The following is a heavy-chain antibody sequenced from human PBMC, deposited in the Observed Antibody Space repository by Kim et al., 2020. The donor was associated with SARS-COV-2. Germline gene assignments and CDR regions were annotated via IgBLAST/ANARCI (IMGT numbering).Heavy chain of an antibody. CDR1: GFTFSSYA. D-gene: IGHD2-8*01. CDR3: ARDYCTNGVCRFDY. V-gene: IGHV3-30-3*01. CDR2: ISYDGSNK. J-gene: IGHJ4*02. Sequence: VMSLRLSCSASGFTFSSYAMHWVRQAPGKGLEWVAVISYDGSNKYYADSVKGRFTISRDNSKNTLYLQMNSLRAEDTAVYYCARDYCTNGVCRFDYWGQG.